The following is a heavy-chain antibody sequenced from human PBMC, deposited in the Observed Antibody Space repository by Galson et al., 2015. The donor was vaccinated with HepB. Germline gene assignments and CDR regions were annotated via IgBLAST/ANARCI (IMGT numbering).Heavy chain of an antibody. CDR1: GFSLTTSGVG. D-gene: IGHD3-22*01. CDR3: AHSYYFDSSGQYYTLPRVDC. V-gene: IGHV2-5*02. Sequence: PALVKPTQTLTLTCTFSGFSLTTSGVGVAWVRQPPGKALEWLALIYWDDDKRYSPSLQRRLTITKDTSKNQVVLTMTNMDPVDTATYYCAHSYYFDSSGQYYTLPRVDCWGQGTLVTVSS. CDR2: IYWDDDK. J-gene: IGHJ4*02.